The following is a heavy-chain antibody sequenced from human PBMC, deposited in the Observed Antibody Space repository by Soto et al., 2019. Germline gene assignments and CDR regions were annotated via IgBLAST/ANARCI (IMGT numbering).Heavy chain of an antibody. CDR1: GGSISSGTSY. Sequence: QVHLQESGPGLVKPSQTLSLTCNVSGGSISSGTSYWTWIRQHPGEGLEWIGHIYFTGATYSNPSLRSRLTMSVDTSKNQFSLKLTSVTAADTATYYCASIPRRGYSYGIDYWGQGTLVTVSS. J-gene: IGHJ4*02. CDR3: ASIPRRGYSYGIDY. V-gene: IGHV4-31*03. D-gene: IGHD2-21*02. CDR2: IYFTGAT.